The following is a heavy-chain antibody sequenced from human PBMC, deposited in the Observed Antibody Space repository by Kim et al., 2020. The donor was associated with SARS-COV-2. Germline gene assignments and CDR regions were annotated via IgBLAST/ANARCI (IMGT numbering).Heavy chain of an antibody. CDR2: ISYDGRNK. V-gene: IGHV3-30*04. CDR3: VSRRYISGWYGFDY. Sequence: GGSLRLSCGASGFSFSFSSYAMHWVRQAPGKGLEWVAVISYDGRNKYYADSVKGRFTISRDNSQNTLYLQMNSLSAEDTAVYYCVSRRYISGWYGFDYWG. D-gene: IGHD6-19*01. CDR1: GFSFSFSSYA. J-gene: IGHJ4*01.